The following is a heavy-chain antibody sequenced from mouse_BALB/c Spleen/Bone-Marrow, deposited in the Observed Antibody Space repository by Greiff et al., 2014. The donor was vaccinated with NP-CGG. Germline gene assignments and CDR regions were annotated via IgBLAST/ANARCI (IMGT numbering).Heavy chain of an antibody. J-gene: IGHJ2*01. Sequence: VQLQQSGPELEKPGASVKISCKASGYSFTDSNMNWVKQSNGKNLEWIGNIDPYYGGTSYSQKFKGKATLTVDKSSCTAYMQLRSLTSEDSAVYYCAKKDYGSSSFDYWGQGTTLTVSS. CDR1: GYSFTDSN. CDR3: AKKDYGSSSFDY. V-gene: IGHV1-39*01. D-gene: IGHD1-1*01. CDR2: IDPYYGGT.